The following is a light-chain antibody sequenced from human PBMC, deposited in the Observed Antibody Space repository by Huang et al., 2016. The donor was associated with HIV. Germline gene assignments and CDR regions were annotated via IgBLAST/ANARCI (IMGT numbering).Light chain of an antibody. CDR3: QQSDNIPPT. CDR1: QNINSY. J-gene: IGKJ1*01. V-gene: IGKV1-39*01. CDR2: GAS. Sequence: IQMTQSPSSLSASVGDRVTITCLASQNINSYLNWYQKKPGKAPKVLIYGASILQSGVPTRFSGSGSGTDFTLTISSLQPDDFATYYCQQSDNIPPTFGQGTRV.